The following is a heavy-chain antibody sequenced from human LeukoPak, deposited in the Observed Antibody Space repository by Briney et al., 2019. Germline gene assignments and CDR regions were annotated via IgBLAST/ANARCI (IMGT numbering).Heavy chain of an antibody. CDR2: ISDGISA. CDR1: GFTFSSYA. Sequence: GGSLRLSCAASGFTFSSYAMSWVRQAPGKGLEWVSVISDGISAYYADSVKGRFTISRGNSKNTLYLQMNSLRAEDTAVYCCARASYSRSLGYWGQGTLVTVSS. J-gene: IGHJ4*02. D-gene: IGHD3-22*01. CDR3: ARASYSRSLGY. V-gene: IGHV3-66*01.